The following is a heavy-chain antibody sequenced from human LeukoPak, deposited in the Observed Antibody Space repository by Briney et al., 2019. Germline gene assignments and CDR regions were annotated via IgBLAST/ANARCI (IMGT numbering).Heavy chain of an antibody. Sequence: PRASVKVPCKASGYTFTGYYMHWVRQAPGQGLEWMGWINPNSGGTNYAQKFQGRVTMTRDTSISTAYMELSRLRSDDTGVYYCARDGEDIVVAGAFDIWGQGTMVTVSS. J-gene: IGHJ3*02. CDR3: ARDGEDIVVAGAFDI. CDR2: INPNSGGT. D-gene: IGHD2-2*01. V-gene: IGHV1-2*02. CDR1: GYTFTGYY.